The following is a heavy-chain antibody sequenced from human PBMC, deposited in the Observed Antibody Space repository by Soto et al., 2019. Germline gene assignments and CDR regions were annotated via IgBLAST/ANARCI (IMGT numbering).Heavy chain of an antibody. D-gene: IGHD6-19*01. CDR1: GFTVSSNY. V-gene: IGHV3-53*01. CDR2: IYSGGST. J-gene: IGHJ4*02. Sequence: EVQLVESGGGLIQPGGSLRLSCAASGFTVSSNYMSWVRQAPGKGLEWVSVIYSGGSTYYADSVKGRFTISRDNSKNTLYLQMNSLRAEDTAVYYCARVGYSSGWYGWYCGQGTLVTVSS. CDR3: ARVGYSSGWYGWY.